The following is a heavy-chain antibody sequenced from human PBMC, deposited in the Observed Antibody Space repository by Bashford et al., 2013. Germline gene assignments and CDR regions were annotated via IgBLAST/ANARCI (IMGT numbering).Heavy chain of an antibody. V-gene: IGHV3-48*03. CDR2: STTTGKTT. J-gene: IGHJ4*02. CDR1: GFTFSNYE. Sequence: GGSLRLSCVGSGFTFSNYEMNWVRQAPGKGLEWISFSTTTGKTTHYADSMKGRFTVSRDNAKNSLYLQMNSLRAEDTAHYYCAREYYGLLTGYYLDFWGQGTLVTVSS. CDR3: AREYYGLLTGYYLDF. D-gene: IGHD3-9*01.